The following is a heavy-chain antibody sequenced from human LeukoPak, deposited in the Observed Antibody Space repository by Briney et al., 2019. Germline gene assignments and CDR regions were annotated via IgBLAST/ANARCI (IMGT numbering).Heavy chain of an antibody. D-gene: IGHD3-16*02. CDR2: IRYSSSYI. Sequence: GGSLRLSCAASGFTFSSYSMNWVRQAPGKGLEWVASIRYSSSYIYYADSVKGRFTISRDNAKNSLYLQMNSLRAEDTAVYYCARALPAFGGVIFISPLGYWGQGTLVTVSS. CDR3: ARALPAFGGVIFISPLGY. CDR1: GFTFSSYS. J-gene: IGHJ4*02. V-gene: IGHV3-21*01.